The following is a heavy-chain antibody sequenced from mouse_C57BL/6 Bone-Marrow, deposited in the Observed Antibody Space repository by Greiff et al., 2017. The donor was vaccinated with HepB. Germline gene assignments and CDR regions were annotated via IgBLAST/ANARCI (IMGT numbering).Heavy chain of an antibody. Sequence: EVQGVESGGDLVKPGGSLKLSCAASGFTFSTYGMSWVRQTPDKRLEWVATVSTGGGYTYYPDSVKGRFTISRDNAKNTLYPQMSGLKSEDTAMFYCTRLAYYYDSEGFAYWGQGTLVTVSA. CDR3: TRLAYYYDSEGFAY. CDR1: GFTFSTYG. CDR2: VSTGGGYT. J-gene: IGHJ3*01. V-gene: IGHV5-6*01. D-gene: IGHD1-1*01.